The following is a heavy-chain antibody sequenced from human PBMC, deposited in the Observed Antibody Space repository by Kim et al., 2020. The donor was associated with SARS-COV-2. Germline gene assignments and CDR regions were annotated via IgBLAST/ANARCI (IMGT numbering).Heavy chain of an antibody. D-gene: IGHD6-13*01. CDR3: ARDRLYSSSWLGGAVDY. J-gene: IGHJ4*02. CDR2: ISYDGSNK. CDR1: GFTFSSYA. Sequence: GGSLRLSCAASGFTFSSYAMHWVRQAPGKGLEWVAVISYDGSNKYYADSVKGRFTISRDNSKNTLYLQMNSLRAEDTAVYYCARDRLYSSSWLGGAVDYWGQGTLVTVSS. V-gene: IGHV3-30*04.